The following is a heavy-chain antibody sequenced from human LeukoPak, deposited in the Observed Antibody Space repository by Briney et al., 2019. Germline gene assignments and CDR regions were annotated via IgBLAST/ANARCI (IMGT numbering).Heavy chain of an antibody. J-gene: IGHJ6*03. V-gene: IGHV4-39*01. Sequence: SETLSLTCTVSGDSISSTNYYWGWIRQPPGTGLEWIGSIYYSGSTYYNPSLESRVTISVDTSKNQFSLKLSSVTAADTAVYYCARRGSGSYSIYYYYYYMDVWGKGTTVTVSS. CDR3: ARRGSGSYSIYYYYYYMDV. D-gene: IGHD3-10*01. CDR1: GDSISSTNYY. CDR2: IYYSGST.